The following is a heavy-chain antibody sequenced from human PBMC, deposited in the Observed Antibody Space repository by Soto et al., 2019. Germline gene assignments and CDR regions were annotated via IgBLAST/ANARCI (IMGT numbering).Heavy chain of an antibody. Sequence: GSLRLSCAASGFTFTSYDMSWVRQAPGKGLEWVSGISGSGGSTYYADSVKGRFTISRDNSKNTLYLQMNSLGVEDTAVYYCAKGRLVSDAGGEGTLVTFPS. J-gene: IGHJ5*02. CDR2: ISGSGGST. CDR1: GFTFTSYD. CDR3: AKGRLVSDA. V-gene: IGHV3-23*01. D-gene: IGHD6-25*01.